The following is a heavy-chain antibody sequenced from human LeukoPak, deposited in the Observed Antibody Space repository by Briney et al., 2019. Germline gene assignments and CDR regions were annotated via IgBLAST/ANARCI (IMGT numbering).Heavy chain of an antibody. CDR2: IIPIFGTA. Sequence: SVKVSCKASGGTFSSYAISWVRQAPGQGLEWMGGIIPIFGTANYAQKFQGRVTITADKSTSTAYMELSSLRSEDTAVYYCARSGSPYLIIARFDPWGQGTLVTVSS. D-gene: IGHD2-2*02. V-gene: IGHV1-69*06. J-gene: IGHJ5*02. CDR3: ARSGSPYLIIARFDP. CDR1: GGTFSSYA.